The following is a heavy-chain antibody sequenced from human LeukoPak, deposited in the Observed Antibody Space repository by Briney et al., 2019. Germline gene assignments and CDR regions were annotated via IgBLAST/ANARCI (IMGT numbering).Heavy chain of an antibody. D-gene: IGHD3-22*01. V-gene: IGHV3-30*03. Sequence: PGGSLRLSCAASGFTFSSYGMHWVRQAPGKGLEWVAVISYDGSNKYYADSVKGRFTISRDNSKNTLYLQMNSLRAEDTAVYYCATETYYYDMRGPGDWGQGTLVTVSS. CDR3: ATETYYYDMRGPGD. CDR1: GFTFSSYG. J-gene: IGHJ4*02. CDR2: ISYDGSNK.